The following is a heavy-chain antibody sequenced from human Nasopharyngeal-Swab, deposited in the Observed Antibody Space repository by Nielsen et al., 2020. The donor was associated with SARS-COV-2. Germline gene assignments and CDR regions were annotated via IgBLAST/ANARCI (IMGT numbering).Heavy chain of an antibody. Sequence: SETLSLTCTVSGGSIRSSSYYWGWIRQPPGKGLEWLGSIYYSGSTYYNPSLKSRVTISVDTSKNQFSLKLSSVTAADTAVYYCARISLLWFGENNYYYYGMDVWGQGTTFTVSS. V-gene: IGHV4-39*01. CDR1: GGSIRSSSYY. CDR2: IYYSGST. J-gene: IGHJ6*02. CDR3: ARISLLWFGENNYYYYGMDV. D-gene: IGHD3-10*01.